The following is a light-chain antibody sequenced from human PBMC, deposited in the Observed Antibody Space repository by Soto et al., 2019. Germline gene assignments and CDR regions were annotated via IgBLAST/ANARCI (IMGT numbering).Light chain of an antibody. Sequence: EIVMTQSPATLSVSPGERATLSCRASQSVSSNLAWYQQKPCQAPRLLIYGASTRATGIPARFSGSGSGTEFTLTISSLQSEDFAVYYWQKYNNWPPLTFGGGTKVEIK. CDR1: QSVSSN. V-gene: IGKV3-15*01. J-gene: IGKJ4*01. CDR2: GAS. CDR3: QKYNNWPPLT.